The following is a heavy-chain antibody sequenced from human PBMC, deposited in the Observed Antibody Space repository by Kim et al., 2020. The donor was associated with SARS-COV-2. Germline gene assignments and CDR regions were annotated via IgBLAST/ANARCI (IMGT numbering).Heavy chain of an antibody. CDR3: ARVVSPAASPYYFDY. V-gene: IGHV4-59*01. Sequence: SETLSLTCTVSGGSISSYYWSWIRQPPGKGLEWIGYIYYSGSTNYNPSLKSRVTISVDTSKNQFSLKLSSVTAADTAVYYCARVVSPAASPYYFDYWGQGTLVTVSS. D-gene: IGHD2-2*01. J-gene: IGHJ4*02. CDR1: GGSISSYY. CDR2: IYYSGST.